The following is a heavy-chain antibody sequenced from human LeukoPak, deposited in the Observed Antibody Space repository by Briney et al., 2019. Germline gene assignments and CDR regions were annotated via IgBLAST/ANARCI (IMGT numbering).Heavy chain of an antibody. CDR3: AKGGIHRGYYFYYMDV. CDR1: GFTFDDYA. D-gene: IGHD2/OR15-2a*01. Sequence: PGRSLRFSCAASGFTFDDYAMHWVRQAPGKGLEWVSGISWNSDKIGYADSVKGRFTISRDNAKNSLYLQMNSLRPEDTALYYSAKGGIHRGYYFYYMDVWGKGTTVTISS. J-gene: IGHJ6*03. V-gene: IGHV3-9*01. CDR2: ISWNSDKI.